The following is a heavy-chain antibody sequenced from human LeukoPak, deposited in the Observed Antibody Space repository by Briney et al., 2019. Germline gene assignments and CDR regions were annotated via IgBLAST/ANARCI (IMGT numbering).Heavy chain of an antibody. CDR2: ISGSGGTT. Sequence: GGSLRLSCAASGFTLSSYALSWVRQAPGKGLEGVSGISGSGGTTFYADSVKGRFPITRDNSKNTLYVQMNTLRGEDTAVYYCAKDYCPKQVVFFYSWGQGALVAVSS. V-gene: IGHV3-23*01. D-gene: IGHD2-8*02. CDR3: AKDYCPKQVVFFYS. J-gene: IGHJ4*02. CDR1: GFTLSSYA.